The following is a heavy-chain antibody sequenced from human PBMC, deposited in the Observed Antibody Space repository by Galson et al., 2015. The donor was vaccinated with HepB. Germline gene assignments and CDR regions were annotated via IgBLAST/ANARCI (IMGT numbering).Heavy chain of an antibody. V-gene: IGHV5-51*01. CDR1: GYRFTNYW. CDR3: ARHSIASVGGGY. CDR2: IYPDDSDT. D-gene: IGHD6-13*01. J-gene: IGHJ4*02. Sequence: QSGAEVKKPGESLKISCKGSGYRFTNYWIAWVRQMPGKGLEWMGIIYPDDSDTRYSPSFQGQVTISVDKSISTAYLQWNRLKASDTAMYYCARHSIASVGGGYWGQGTLVTVSS.